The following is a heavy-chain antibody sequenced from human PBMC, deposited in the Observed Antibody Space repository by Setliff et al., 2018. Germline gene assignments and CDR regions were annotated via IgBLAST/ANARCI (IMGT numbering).Heavy chain of an antibody. CDR2: ISPYNGNT. J-gene: IGHJ3*01. Sequence: ASVKVSCKAFGYTFTKYGIDWVRQAPGQGLEWLGWISPYNGNTDYVYNVRDRITMTTDTSTGTAYMELRSLTFDDSAVYYCARDAPKVVDKFDLWGQGTKVTVSS. D-gene: IGHD3-22*01. CDR1: GYTFTKYG. V-gene: IGHV1-18*01. CDR3: ARDAPKVVDKFDL.